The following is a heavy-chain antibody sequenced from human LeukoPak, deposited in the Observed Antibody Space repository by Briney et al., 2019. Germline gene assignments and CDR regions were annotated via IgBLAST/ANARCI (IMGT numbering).Heavy chain of an antibody. CDR1: GYTFTTYS. Sequence: GASVKVSCKASGYTFTTYSISWVRQAPGQGLEWMGGIIPIFGTANYAQKFQGRVTITADESTSTAYMELSSLRSEDTAVYYCARDPNNYCSGGSCLFESTSYFQHWGQGTLVTVSS. CDR2: IIPIFGTA. J-gene: IGHJ1*01. CDR3: ARDPNNYCSGGSCLFESTSYFQH. D-gene: IGHD2-15*01. V-gene: IGHV1-69*13.